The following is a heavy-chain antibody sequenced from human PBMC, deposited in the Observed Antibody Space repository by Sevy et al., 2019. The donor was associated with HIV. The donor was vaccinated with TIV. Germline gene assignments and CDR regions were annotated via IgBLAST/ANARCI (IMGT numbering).Heavy chain of an antibody. D-gene: IGHD2-2*01. CDR3: AKVGGPADIDPFYYYAYGMDV. Sequence: GGSLRLSCAASGFTFSNYAINWVRQAPGKGLEWVSRISGSGDSTFYADSVKGRFTISRDNSKNTVHLQMNSLRVEDTAVYFCAKVGGPADIDPFYYYAYGMDVWGQGTTVTVS. CDR2: ISGSGDST. J-gene: IGHJ6*02. CDR1: GFTFSNYA. V-gene: IGHV3-23*01.